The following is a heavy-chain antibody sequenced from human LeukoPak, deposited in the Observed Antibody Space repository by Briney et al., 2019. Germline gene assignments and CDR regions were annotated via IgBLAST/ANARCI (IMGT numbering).Heavy chain of an antibody. CDR3: ARELCSGGSCYSIKYYFDY. J-gene: IGHJ4*02. CDR2: IYSGGST. D-gene: IGHD2-15*01. CDR1: GFTVSSNY. V-gene: IGHV3-53*01. Sequence: QSGGSLRLSCAASGFTVSSNYMSWVRQAPGKGLEWVSVIYSGGSTYYADSVKGRFTISRDNSKNTLYLQMNSLRAEDTAVYYCARELCSGGSCYSIKYYFDYWGQGTLVTVSS.